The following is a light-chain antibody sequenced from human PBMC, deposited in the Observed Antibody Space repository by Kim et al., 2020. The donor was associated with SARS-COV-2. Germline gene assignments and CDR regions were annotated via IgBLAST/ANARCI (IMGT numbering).Light chain of an antibody. V-gene: IGKV3-15*01. J-gene: IGKJ4*01. CDR3: QQYNDWPLT. CDR2: GAS. CDR1: QSVNTN. Sequence: VSVGERASLSCRASQSVNTNLAWYQQKPGQAPRLLIYGASTRATGIPARFSGSRSETEFSLIISSLQSEDFAVYYCQQYNDWPLTFGGGTKVDIK.